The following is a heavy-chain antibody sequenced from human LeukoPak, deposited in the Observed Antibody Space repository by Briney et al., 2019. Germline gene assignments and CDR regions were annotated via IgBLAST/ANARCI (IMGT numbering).Heavy chain of an antibody. CDR1: GYTFTSYA. CDR2: INAGNGNT. CDR3: AREYYYDSSGYSANDY. D-gene: IGHD3-22*01. J-gene: IGHJ4*02. V-gene: IGHV1-3*01. Sequence: ASVKVSCKASGYTFTSYAMHWVRQAPGQRLEWKGWINAGNGNTKYSQKFQGRVTITRGTSASTAYMELSSLRSEDTAVYYCAREYYYDSSGYSANDYWGQGTLVTVSS.